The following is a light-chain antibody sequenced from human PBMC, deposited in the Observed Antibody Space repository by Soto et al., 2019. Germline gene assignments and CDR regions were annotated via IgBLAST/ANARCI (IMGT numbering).Light chain of an antibody. J-gene: IGLJ1*01. CDR2: EVS. CDR1: SSDVGGYNY. V-gene: IGLV2-8*01. CDR3: ISYAGSNLLYV. Sequence: QSVLTQPPSASGSPGQTVTISCTGTSSDVGGYNYVSWYQQHPGKAPKLMIYEVSKRPSGVPGRFSGSKSGNTASLTVSGLQAEDEADYYCISYAGSNLLYVFGTGTKLTVL.